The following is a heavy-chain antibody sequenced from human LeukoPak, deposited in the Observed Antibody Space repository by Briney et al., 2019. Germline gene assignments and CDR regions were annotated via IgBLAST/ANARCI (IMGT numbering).Heavy chain of an antibody. CDR2: IYYSGST. Sequence: SQTLSLTCTVSGGSISSGGHYWSWIRQHPGKGLEWIGYIYYSGSTYYNPSPKSRVTISVDTSKNQFSLKLSSVTAADTAVYYCARDDGGSSSRFDYWGQGTLVTVSS. D-gene: IGHD3-16*01. V-gene: IGHV4-31*03. J-gene: IGHJ4*02. CDR3: ARDDGGSSSRFDY. CDR1: GGSISSGGHY.